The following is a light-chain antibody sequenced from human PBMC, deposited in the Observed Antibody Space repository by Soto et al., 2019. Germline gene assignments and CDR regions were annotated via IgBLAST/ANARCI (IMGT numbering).Light chain of an antibody. V-gene: IGLV2-23*02. Sequence: QSVLTQPASVSGSPGQSITISCIGTSSDVGSYNLVSWYQHHPGKAPKLMIYEVSKRPSGVSNRFSGSKSGNTASLTISGLQAEDEADFYRLSYAPSSTLSYVSGTVTTLTV. CDR1: SSDVGSYNL. CDR3: LSYAPSSTLSYV. J-gene: IGLJ1*01. CDR2: EVS.